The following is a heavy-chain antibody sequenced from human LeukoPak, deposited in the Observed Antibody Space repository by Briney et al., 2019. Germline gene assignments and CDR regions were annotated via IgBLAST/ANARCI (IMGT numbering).Heavy chain of an antibody. J-gene: IGHJ5*02. V-gene: IGHV4-59*12. CDR3: ARDLGPYYDILTGYKRPYNWFDP. CDR1: GGSFSSYY. CDR2: IYYSGST. D-gene: IGHD3-9*01. Sequence: PSETLSLTCTVSGGSFSSYYWSWIRQPPGKRLEWIGYIYYSGSTTYNPSLKSRVTISVDTSKNQFSLHLSSVTAADTAVYYCARDLGPYYDILTGYKRPYNWFDPWGQGTLVTVSS.